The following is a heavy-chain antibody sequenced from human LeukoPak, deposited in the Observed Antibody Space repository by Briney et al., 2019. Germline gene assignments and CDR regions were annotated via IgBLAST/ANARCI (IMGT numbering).Heavy chain of an antibody. CDR2: INPNSGGA. CDR3: ARDRDYDILTGSTDALDY. J-gene: IGHJ4*02. Sequence: GASVKVSCKASGYTFTGYYMHWVRQAPGQGLEWMGWINPNSGGANYAQKFQGRVTMTRDTSISTAYMELSRLRSDDTAVYYCARDRDYDILTGSTDALDYWGQGTLVTVSS. D-gene: IGHD3-9*01. CDR1: GYTFTGYY. V-gene: IGHV1-2*02.